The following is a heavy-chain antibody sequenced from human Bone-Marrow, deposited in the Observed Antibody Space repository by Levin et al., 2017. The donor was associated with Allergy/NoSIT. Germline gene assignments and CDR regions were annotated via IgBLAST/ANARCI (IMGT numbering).Heavy chain of an antibody. CDR3: ASDCSITSCLWGVFDS. CDR2: LNSGNT. D-gene: IGHD2-2*01. Sequence: LSGGSLRLSCAASGFTFNNYAMSWVRQAPGKGLEWVSTLNSGNTYYADSVRGRFTISRDNSKNTLFLQMNSLRAEDTAVYYCASDCSITSCLWGVFDSWGQGTPVTVSS. V-gene: IGHV3-23*01. CDR1: GFTFNNYA. J-gene: IGHJ4*02.